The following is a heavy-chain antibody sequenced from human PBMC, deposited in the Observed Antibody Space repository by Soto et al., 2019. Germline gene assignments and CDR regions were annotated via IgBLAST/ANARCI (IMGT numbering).Heavy chain of an antibody. CDR3: PPGPRPSSAGAGAY. Sequence: GGSLRLSCVTSGFDFSYYWIHWIRQAPGKGLVWVSRIDPDGTTTNYADSVKGRFTGSRDNAKDTAYLQMDSRTAADTALYYCPPGPRPSSAGAGAYWAPGTLVTVSS. CDR1: GFDFSYYW. CDR2: IDPDGTTT. D-gene: IGHD3-10*01. J-gene: IGHJ1*01. V-gene: IGHV3-74*01.